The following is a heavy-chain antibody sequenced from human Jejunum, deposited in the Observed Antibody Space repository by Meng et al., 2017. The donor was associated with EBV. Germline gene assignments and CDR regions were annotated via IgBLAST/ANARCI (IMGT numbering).Heavy chain of an antibody. CDR2: MSPDNGDT. D-gene: IGHD5-24*01. J-gene: IGHJ4*02. Sequence: QVQPVQSGGEVKTPGASVTVSCKSSGYTFTTHHINWVRQATGQGLEYMGWMSPDNGDTGYAQNFQGRLTMTRDTSISTAYMELSSLTSDDTAVYYCARGDGYNLYWGQGTLVTVSS. CDR1: GYTFTTHH. V-gene: IGHV1-8*01. CDR3: ARGDGYNLY.